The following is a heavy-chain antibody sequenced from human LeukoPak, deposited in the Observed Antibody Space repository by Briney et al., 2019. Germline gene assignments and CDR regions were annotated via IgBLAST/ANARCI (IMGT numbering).Heavy chain of an antibody. CDR3: AKDRSNTGSFDS. CDR2: ISYDESNK. J-gene: IGHJ4*02. V-gene: IGHV3-30*18. D-gene: IGHD1-14*01. CDR1: GFLLTDYA. Sequence: GTSLRLSCAASGFLLTDYAMHWVRQAPGKGLEWLAIISYDESNKYYADSVKGRFTISRDTSRNTLYLQMYSLRVEDTAVYFCAKDRSNTGSFDSWGQGTLVTVSS.